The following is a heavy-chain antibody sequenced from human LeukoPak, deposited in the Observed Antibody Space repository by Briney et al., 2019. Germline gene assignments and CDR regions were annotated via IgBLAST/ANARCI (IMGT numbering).Heavy chain of an antibody. J-gene: IGHJ4*02. V-gene: IGHV5-51*01. CDR2: IYPGDSDT. CDR3: ARLTGSGSYYPFDY. CDR1: GYGFTSCW. D-gene: IGHD1-26*01. Sequence: GAALQISCKGSGYGFTSCWIGWVRQLPGKGLEWMGIIYPGDSDTRYSPSFQGQVTISADKSISTAYLQWSSLKASDTAMYYCARLTGSGSYYPFDYWGQGTLVTVSS.